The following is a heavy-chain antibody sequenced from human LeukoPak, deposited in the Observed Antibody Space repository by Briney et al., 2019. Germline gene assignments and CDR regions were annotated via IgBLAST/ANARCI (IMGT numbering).Heavy chain of an antibody. CDR1: GGSISSYY. CDR2: IYYSGST. Sequence: SETLSLTCTVSGGSISSYYWSWIRQPPGKGLEWIGYIYYSGSTNYNPSLKSRVTISVDTSKNQFSLKLSSVTAADTAVYYCGRTVYAIPGEFELWGQGNLVNV. V-gene: IGHV4-59*01. CDR3: GRTVYAIPGEFEL. J-gene: IGHJ4*02. D-gene: IGHD2-8*01.